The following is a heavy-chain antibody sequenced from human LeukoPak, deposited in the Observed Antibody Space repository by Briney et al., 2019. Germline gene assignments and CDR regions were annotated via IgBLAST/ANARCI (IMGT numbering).Heavy chain of an antibody. CDR1: GGSFSGYY. CDR3: ARRPQWLVFSRPDNWFDP. V-gene: IGHV4-34*01. Sequence: PSETLSLTCAVYGGSFSGYYWIWIRQPPGKGLEWIGEIYHSGSTNYNPSLKSRVTISVDKSKNQFSLKLSSVTAADTAVYYCARRPQWLVFSRPDNWFDPWGEGTLVTVSS. D-gene: IGHD6-19*01. CDR2: IYHSGST. J-gene: IGHJ5*02.